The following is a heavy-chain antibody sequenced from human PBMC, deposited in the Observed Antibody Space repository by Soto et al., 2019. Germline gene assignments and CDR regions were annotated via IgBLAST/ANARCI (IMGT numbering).Heavy chain of an antibody. CDR3: AKWTRLRYFDWAQTNWFDP. D-gene: IGHD3-9*01. CDR2: ISGSGGST. J-gene: IGHJ5*02. V-gene: IGHV3-23*01. Sequence: EVQLLESGGGLVQPGGSLRLSCAASGFTFSSYAMSWVRQAPGKGLEWVSAISGSGGSTYYADSVKGRFTISRDNSKNTLYLQMNSLRAEDTAVYYCAKWTRLRYFDWAQTNWFDPWGQGTLVTVSS. CDR1: GFTFSSYA.